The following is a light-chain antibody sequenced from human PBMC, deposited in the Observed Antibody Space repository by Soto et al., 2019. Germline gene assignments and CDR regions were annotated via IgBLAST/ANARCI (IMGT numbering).Light chain of an antibody. Sequence: QSALTQPRSVSGSPGQSVTISCTGTSSDVGGYNYVSWYQHHPGKAPKLMIYEVTKRPSGVPDRFSGSKSGNTASLTVSGLQAEDEADYYCSSYAGSNNFVFGTGTKVTVL. CDR3: SSYAGSNNFV. CDR2: EVT. J-gene: IGLJ1*01. CDR1: SSDVGGYNY. V-gene: IGLV2-8*01.